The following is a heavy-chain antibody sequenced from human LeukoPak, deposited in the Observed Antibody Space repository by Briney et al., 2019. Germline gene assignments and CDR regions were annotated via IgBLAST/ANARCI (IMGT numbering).Heavy chain of an antibody. CDR3: AREVAAAGTRELGY. J-gene: IGHJ4*02. CDR2: INPNSGGT. Sequence: ASVKVSCKASGYTLTGYYMHWVRQAPGQGLEWMGWINPNSGGTNYAQKFQGWVTMTRDTSISTAYMELSRLRSDDTAVYYCAREVAAAGTRELGYWGQGTLVTVSS. D-gene: IGHD6-13*01. CDR1: GYTLTGYY. V-gene: IGHV1-2*04.